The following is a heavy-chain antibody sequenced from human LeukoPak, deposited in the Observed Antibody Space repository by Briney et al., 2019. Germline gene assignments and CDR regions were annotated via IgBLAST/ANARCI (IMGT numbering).Heavy chain of an antibody. D-gene: IGHD6-6*01. Sequence: PGGSLRLSCAASGFTFSSYEMNWVRQAPGKGLKWVSFISTSSSYIYYADSVKGRFTISRDNARNSLYLQMNSLRAEDTAVYYCARGEWSSSPFDYWGQGTLVTVSS. V-gene: IGHV3-21*01. J-gene: IGHJ4*02. CDR1: GFTFSSYE. CDR3: ARGEWSSSPFDY. CDR2: ISTSSSYI.